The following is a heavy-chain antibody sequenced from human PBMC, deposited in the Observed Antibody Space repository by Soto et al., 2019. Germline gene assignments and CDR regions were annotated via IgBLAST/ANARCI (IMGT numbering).Heavy chain of an antibody. V-gene: IGHV4-39*07. Sequence: PSETLSLTCNVSGDSINSGNYYWTWIRQPPGKGLEWSVYHSGGTFYNPSLKSRVTISVDTSKNQFSLKLSSVTAADTAVYYCARYSSSPSGWFDPWGQGTLVTVSS. CDR1: GDSINSGNYY. D-gene: IGHD6-13*01. J-gene: IGHJ5*02. CDR3: ARYSSSPSGWFDP. CDR2: YHSGGT.